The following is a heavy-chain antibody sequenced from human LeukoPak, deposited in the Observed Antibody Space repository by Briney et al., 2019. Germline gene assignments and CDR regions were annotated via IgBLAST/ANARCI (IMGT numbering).Heavy chain of an antibody. D-gene: IGHD3-3*02. CDR3: AASIWRTFIDY. Sequence: PSETLSLTRTVSGDSISRYYWSWIRQPPGKGLEWLGYITYTGSTNYNPSLKSRVTISIDTSKMQFSLRVNSVTAADTAVYFCAASIWRTFIDYWGQGSLLTVFS. CDR1: GDSISRYY. CDR2: ITYTGST. V-gene: IGHV4-59*01. J-gene: IGHJ4*02.